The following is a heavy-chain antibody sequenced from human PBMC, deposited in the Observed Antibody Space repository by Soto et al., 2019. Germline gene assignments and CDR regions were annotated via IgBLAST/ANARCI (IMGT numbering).Heavy chain of an antibody. CDR2: IYYSGST. Sequence: PSETLSLTCTVSGGSISGYYWSWIRQPPGKGLEWIGNIYYSGSTSYNPSLKSRVTISVDTSKNQFSLRLSSVTAADTAVYFCARGRGATVRYFDYWGQGTLVTVSS. V-gene: IGHV4-59*01. D-gene: IGHD1-26*01. CDR3: ARGRGATVRYFDY. J-gene: IGHJ4*02. CDR1: GGSISGYY.